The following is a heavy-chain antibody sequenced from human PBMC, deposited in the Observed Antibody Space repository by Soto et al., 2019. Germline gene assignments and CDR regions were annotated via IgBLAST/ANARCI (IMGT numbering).Heavy chain of an antibody. CDR1: GFTFSTYW. V-gene: IGHV3-7*01. Sequence: GGSLRLSCAASGFTFSTYWMTWVRRAPGKGLEWVANIKEDGSEKNYVDSVKGRFTISRDNAQSSLYLQMNSLRAEDTAVYYCARFTTRYCTNLVCYTGGYYFDYWGQGTLVTVSS. J-gene: IGHJ4*02. D-gene: IGHD2-8*01. CDR3: ARFTTRYCTNLVCYTGGYYFDY. CDR2: IKEDGSEK.